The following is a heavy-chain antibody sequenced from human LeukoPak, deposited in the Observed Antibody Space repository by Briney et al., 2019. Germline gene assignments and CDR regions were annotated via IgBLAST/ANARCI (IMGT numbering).Heavy chain of an antibody. J-gene: IGHJ4*02. CDR2: IYHSGTT. CDR1: GDSINTNNW. CDR3: VREARTRSGWPYFDS. Sequence: PSGTLSLTCAVSGDSINTNNWWSWVRQPPGKGLEWIGEIYHSGTTKYNPSLMSRVTMSTDKSQNEFPLKLSSVTAADTAVYYCVREARTRSGWPYFDSWGQGTLVTVSP. V-gene: IGHV4-4*02. D-gene: IGHD6-25*01.